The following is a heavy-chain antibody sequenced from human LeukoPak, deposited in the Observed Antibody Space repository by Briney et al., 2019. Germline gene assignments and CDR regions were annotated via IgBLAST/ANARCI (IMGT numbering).Heavy chain of an antibody. V-gene: IGHV1-69*13. J-gene: IGHJ4*02. CDR3: AREQSVAGPYFDY. D-gene: IGHD6-19*01. CDR1: GGTFSIYA. Sequence: GASVTVSCTASGGTFSIYAISWVRQAPGQGLEWMGGIIPIFGTANYAQKFQGRVTITADESTSTAYMELSSLRSEDTAVYYCAREQSVAGPYFDYWGQGTLVTVSS. CDR2: IIPIFGTA.